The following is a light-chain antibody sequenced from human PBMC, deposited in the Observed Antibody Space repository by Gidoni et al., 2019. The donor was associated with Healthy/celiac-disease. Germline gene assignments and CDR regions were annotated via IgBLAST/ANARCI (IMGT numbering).Light chain of an antibody. CDR2: AAS. Sequence: ILLTQSPSSLSASLGDRVNITRLASQSISIYLNWHQQKPGKAPKLLIDAASSLQSGVPSRCSGSGSETDFNLTSGRLQPEGFATYYCRPSYSTPWTFGQGTKVEIK. CDR3: RPSYSTPWT. J-gene: IGKJ1*01. V-gene: IGKV1-39*01. CDR1: QSISIY.